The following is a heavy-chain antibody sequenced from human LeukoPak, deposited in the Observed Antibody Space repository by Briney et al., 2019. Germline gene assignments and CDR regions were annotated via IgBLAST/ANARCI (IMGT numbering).Heavy chain of an antibody. Sequence: GGSLRLSCAASGFTFSSYGMHWVRQAPGKGLEWVAVISYDGSNKYYADSVKGRFTISRDNSKNTLYLQMNSLRAEDTAVYYCAKMEGYDSSGYSGYYYYYYGMDVWGQGTTVTVSS. J-gene: IGHJ6*02. V-gene: IGHV3-30*18. D-gene: IGHD3-22*01. CDR1: GFTFSSYG. CDR2: ISYDGSNK. CDR3: AKMEGYDSSGYSGYYYYYYGMDV.